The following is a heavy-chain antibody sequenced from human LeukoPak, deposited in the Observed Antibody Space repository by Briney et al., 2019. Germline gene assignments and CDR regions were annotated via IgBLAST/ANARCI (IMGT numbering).Heavy chain of an antibody. CDR2: VYSIVRT. D-gene: IGHD6-6*01. V-gene: IGHV4-4*09. CDR3: TRFDSSSARWFDL. J-gene: IGHJ5*02. CDR1: GGSTSNYY. Sequence: SETLSLTRAVSGGSTSNYYWSWIRHPPPQGREWIGYVYSIVRTTHNTSLTTRVPISIDTTKHKFSATMTSATASDTPGSYCTRFDSSSARWFDLWGQGTLDTVSS.